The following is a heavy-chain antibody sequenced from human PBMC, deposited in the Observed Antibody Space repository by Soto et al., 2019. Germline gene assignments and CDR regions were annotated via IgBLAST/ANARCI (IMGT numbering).Heavy chain of an antibody. CDR1: GGTFSSYA. D-gene: IGHD2-21*02. V-gene: IGHV1-69*13. J-gene: IGHJ4*02. CDR3: ARSPPCGGDCITSFDY. Sequence: GASVKVSCKASGGTFSSYAISWVRQAPGQGLEWMGGIIPIFGTANYAQKFQGRVTITADESTSTAYMELSSLRSEDTAVYYCARSPPCGGDCITSFDYWGQGTLVTVSS. CDR2: IIPIFGTA.